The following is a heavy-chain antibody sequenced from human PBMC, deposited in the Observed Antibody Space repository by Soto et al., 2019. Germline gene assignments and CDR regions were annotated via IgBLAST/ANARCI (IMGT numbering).Heavy chain of an antibody. J-gene: IGHJ4*02. Sequence: ASVKVSCKASGYTFTSYGISWVRQAPGQGLEWMGWISAYNGNTNYAQKLQGRVTMTTDTSTSTAYMELRSLRSEDTAVYYCAKDRVPAGRLVVTPYYFDSWGQGTLVTVSS. CDR2: ISAYNGNT. CDR1: GYTFTSYG. V-gene: IGHV1-18*01. D-gene: IGHD3-22*01. CDR3: AKDRVPAGRLVVTPYYFDS.